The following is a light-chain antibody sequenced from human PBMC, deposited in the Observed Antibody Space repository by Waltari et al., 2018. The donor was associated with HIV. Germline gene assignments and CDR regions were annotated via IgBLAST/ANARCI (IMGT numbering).Light chain of an antibody. CDR1: NIGSQS. CDR2: DDS. J-gene: IGLJ2*01. CDR3: QVWHSNSDHVG. V-gene: IGLV3-21*02. Sequence: SYVLTQPPAVSVAPGQTARITCEGNNIGSQSVHWYQQRPGQAPALVVHDDSDRPSGIHRRFSGSNSGNTATLTISRGEAGDEADYYCQVWHSNSDHVGFGGGTKLTVL.